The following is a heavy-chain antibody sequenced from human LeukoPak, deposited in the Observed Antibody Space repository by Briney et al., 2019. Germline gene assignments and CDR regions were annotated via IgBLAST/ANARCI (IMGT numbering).Heavy chain of an antibody. CDR2: IYYSGST. CDR3: ARVRYTRFDP. Sequence: PSETLSLTCAVSGGSISSGDYYWRWIRQPRGKGLEWIGYIYYSGSTYYNPSLKSRVTISVDTSKNQFSLTLSSVTAADTAVYYCARVRYTRFDPWGQGTLVTVSS. J-gene: IGHJ5*02. D-gene: IGHD1-14*01. CDR1: GGSISSGDYY. V-gene: IGHV4-30-4*01.